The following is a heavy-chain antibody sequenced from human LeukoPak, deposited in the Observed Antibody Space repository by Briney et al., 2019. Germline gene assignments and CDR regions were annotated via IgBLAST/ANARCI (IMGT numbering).Heavy chain of an antibody. D-gene: IGHD6-13*01. CDR1: GFTFSSYG. CDR3: AKGIAAAEGFDP. Sequence: PGGSLRLSCAASGFTFSSYGMHWVRQAPGKGLEWVAVISYDGSNKYYADSVKGRFTISRDNSKNTLYLQMNSLRAEDTAVYYCAKGIAAAEGFDPWGQGTRVTVSS. CDR2: ISYDGSNK. V-gene: IGHV3-30*18. J-gene: IGHJ5*02.